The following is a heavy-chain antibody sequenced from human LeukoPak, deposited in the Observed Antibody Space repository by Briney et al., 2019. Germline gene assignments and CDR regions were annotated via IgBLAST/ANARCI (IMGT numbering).Heavy chain of an antibody. D-gene: IGHD2-15*01. CDR3: ARDLGVYYCSGGSCYFDY. J-gene: IGHJ4*02. V-gene: IGHV1-46*01. CDR2: INPSGGST. CDR1: GYTFTSYY. Sequence: GASVKVSCKASGYTFTSYYMHWVRQAPGQGLEWMGIINPSGGSTSYAQKFQGRVTMTRDTSTSTVYMELSSLRSEDTAVYYCARDLGVYYCSGGSCYFDYWGQGTLVTVSS.